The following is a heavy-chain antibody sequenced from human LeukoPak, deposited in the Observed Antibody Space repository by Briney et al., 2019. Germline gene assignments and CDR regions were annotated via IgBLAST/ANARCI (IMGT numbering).Heavy chain of an antibody. CDR2: ISSTGTYM. J-gene: IGHJ5*02. CDR1: GFTFSSYA. V-gene: IGHV3-21*01. D-gene: IGHD6-6*01. CDR3: AREAPKLTFDP. Sequence: GGSLRLSCAASGFTFSSYAMNWVRQAPGKGLEWVSSISSTGTYMYYADSVKGRFTISRDNAQNSLYLQMNSLRVDDTAVYYSAREAPKLTFDPWGQGTLVTASS.